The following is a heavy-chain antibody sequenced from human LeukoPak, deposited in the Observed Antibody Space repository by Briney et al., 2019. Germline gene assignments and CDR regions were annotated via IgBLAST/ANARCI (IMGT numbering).Heavy chain of an antibody. CDR2: INHSGST. D-gene: IGHD1-26*01. CDR3: AGAMVGAPFYFDF. Sequence: PSETLSLTCAVYGGSFSGYYWSWIRQPPGKGLEWIGEINHSGSTNYNPSLKSRVTISVDTSKNQFSLKLSSVTAADTAVYYCAGAMVGAPFYFDFWGQGTLVTVSS. V-gene: IGHV4-34*01. J-gene: IGHJ4*02. CDR1: GGSFSGYY.